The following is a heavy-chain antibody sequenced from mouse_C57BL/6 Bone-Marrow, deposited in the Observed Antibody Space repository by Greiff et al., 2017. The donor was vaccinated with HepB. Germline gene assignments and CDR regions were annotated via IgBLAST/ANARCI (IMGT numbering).Heavy chain of an antibody. V-gene: IGHV2-2*01. Sequence: VQLQQSGPGLVQPSQSLSITCTVSGFSLTSYGVHWVRQSPGKGLEWLGVIWSCGSTDYNAAFISRLSISKDNSKSQVFFKMNSLQADDTAIYYCARNEETGTFAYWGQGTLVTVSA. J-gene: IGHJ3*01. CDR2: IWSCGST. CDR1: GFSLTSYG. CDR3: ARNEETGTFAY. D-gene: IGHD4-1*01.